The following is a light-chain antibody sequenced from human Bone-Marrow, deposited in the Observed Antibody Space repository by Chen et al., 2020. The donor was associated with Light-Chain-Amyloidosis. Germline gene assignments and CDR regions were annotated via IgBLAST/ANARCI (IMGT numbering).Light chain of an antibody. CDR1: SSDIGVYNF. V-gene: IGLV2-14*01. J-gene: IGLJ3*02. Sequence: QSALTQPASVSGSPGQSITISCTGTSSDIGVYNFVSWFQQHPGKVPKVIIYDLNNRPSGVANRFSRSKSGNTASLTSSGLQVEDEADYYCPSHTSSDTWVFGGGTKLTVL. CDR3: PSHTSSDTWV. CDR2: DLN.